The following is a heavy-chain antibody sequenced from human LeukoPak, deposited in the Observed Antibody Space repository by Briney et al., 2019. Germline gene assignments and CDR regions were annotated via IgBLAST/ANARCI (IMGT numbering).Heavy chain of an antibody. CDR2: ISGVASDI. CDR3: ARGGAHGMDV. J-gene: IGHJ6*02. D-gene: IGHD1-26*01. V-gene: IGHV3-11*01. CDR1: GFTFTDYY. Sequence: GGCLRLSCTAAGFTFTDYYMTWLRQAPGKGLEWVSYISGVASDIFYAESVKGGFTISRDNAKTSVYLQMNSLRAEDTASYYSARGGAHGMDVWGQGTTVTVSS.